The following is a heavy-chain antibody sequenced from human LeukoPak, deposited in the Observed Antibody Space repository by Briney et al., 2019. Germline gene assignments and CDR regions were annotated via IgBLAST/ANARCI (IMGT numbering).Heavy chain of an antibody. CDR3: ARYPHYYDSSGTDAFDI. CDR2: INPNSGGT. J-gene: IGHJ3*02. CDR1: GYTFTGYY. Sequence: ASVKVSCKASGYTFTGYYMHWVRQAPGQGLEWMGWINPNSGGTNYAQKFQGRVTMTRDTSISTAYMELSRLRSDDTAVYYCARYPHYYDSSGTDAFDIWGQGTMVTVSS. V-gene: IGHV1-2*02. D-gene: IGHD3-22*01.